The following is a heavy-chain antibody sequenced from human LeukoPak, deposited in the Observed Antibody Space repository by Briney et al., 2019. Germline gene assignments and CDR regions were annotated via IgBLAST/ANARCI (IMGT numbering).Heavy chain of an antibody. D-gene: IGHD3-10*01. J-gene: IGHJ5*02. Sequence: GGSLRLSCAASGFTVSSNYMSWVRQAPGKGLGWVSVIYSGGSTYYADSVKGRFTISRDNSKNTLYLQMNSLRAEDTAVYYCARNPWFGELSWFDPWGQGTLVTVSS. CDR2: IYSGGST. CDR1: GFTVSSNY. CDR3: ARNPWFGELSWFDP. V-gene: IGHV3-66*01.